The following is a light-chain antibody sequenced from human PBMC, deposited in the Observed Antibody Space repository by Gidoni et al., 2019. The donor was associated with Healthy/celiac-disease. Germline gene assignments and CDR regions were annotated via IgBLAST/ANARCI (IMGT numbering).Light chain of an antibody. J-gene: IGKJ1*01. Sequence: DIKMTKSPSTLSASVGDRVTITCRASQSISSWLAWYQQKQGKAPKLLIYKASSLESGVPSRFSGSGSGTECTLTISSLQPDDFATYYCQQYNSYSTWTFGQGTKVEIK. CDR1: QSISSW. CDR2: KAS. CDR3: QQYNSYSTWT. V-gene: IGKV1-5*03.